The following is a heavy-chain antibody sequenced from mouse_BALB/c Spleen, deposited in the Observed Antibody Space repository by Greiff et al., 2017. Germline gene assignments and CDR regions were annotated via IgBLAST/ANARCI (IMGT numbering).Heavy chain of an antibody. CDR1: GFSLTGYG. V-gene: IGHV2-6-7*01. J-gene: IGHJ1*01. D-gene: IGHD2-10*02. CDR3: ARRYGNYVGYFDV. Sequence: VKLMESGPGLVAPSQSLSITCTVSGFSLTGYGVNWVRQPPGKGLEWLGMIWGDGSTDYNSALKSRLSISKDNSKSQVFLKMNSLQTDDTARYYCARRYGNYVGYFDVWGAGTTVTVSS. CDR2: IWGDGST.